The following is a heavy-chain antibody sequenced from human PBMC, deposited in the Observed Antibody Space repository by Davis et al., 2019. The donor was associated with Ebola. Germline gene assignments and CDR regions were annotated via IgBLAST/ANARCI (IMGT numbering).Heavy chain of an antibody. V-gene: IGHV4-39*01. D-gene: IGHD1-26*01. CDR2: FSYGDNTH. CDR1: GASISSRSYY. Sequence: MPSETLSLTCTVSGASISSRSYYWGWIRQPPGKGLEWVGSFSYGDNTHYYNPSLRSRVTISVDTSRNQFSLKLSSATAADTAVYYCARPWYSGTYYDAYDIWDQGTMVAVSS. J-gene: IGHJ3*02. CDR3: ARPWYSGTYYDAYDI.